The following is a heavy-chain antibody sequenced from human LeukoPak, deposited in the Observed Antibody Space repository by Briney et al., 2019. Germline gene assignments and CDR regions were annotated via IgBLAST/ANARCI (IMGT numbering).Heavy chain of an antibody. Sequence: GESLKISCKGSGYSFTSYWIGWVRQMPGKGMEWMGIIYPGDSDTRYSPSFQGQVTISADKSISTAYLQWSSLKASDTAMCYCARSRYYDFWSGRAGWFDPWGQGTLVTVSS. D-gene: IGHD3-3*01. V-gene: IGHV5-51*01. CDR3: ARSRYYDFWSGRAGWFDP. CDR1: GYSFTSYW. CDR2: IYPGDSDT. J-gene: IGHJ5*02.